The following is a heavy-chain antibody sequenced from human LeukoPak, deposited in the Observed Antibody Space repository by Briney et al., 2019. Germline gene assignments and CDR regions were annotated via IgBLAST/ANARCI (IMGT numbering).Heavy chain of an antibody. Sequence: SQTLSLTCAVSGGSISSGDYSWSWIRQPPGKGLEWIGNIYYSGSTYYNPSLKSRVNISVDTSKNQFSLKLTSVTAADTAVYYCARSQFYGSGSYQGRWFDPWGQGTLVTVSS. J-gene: IGHJ5*02. D-gene: IGHD3-10*01. CDR1: GGSISSGDYS. CDR3: ARSQFYGSGSYQGRWFDP. CDR2: IYYSGST. V-gene: IGHV4-30-4*07.